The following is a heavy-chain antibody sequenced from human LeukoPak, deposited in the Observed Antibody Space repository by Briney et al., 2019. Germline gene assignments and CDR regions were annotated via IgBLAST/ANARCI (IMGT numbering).Heavy chain of an antibody. V-gene: IGHV3-30*18. CDR1: GFTFTTYG. CDR2: ISYDGGYK. Sequence: PGGSLRLSCAASGFTFTTYGMHWVRQAPGKGLEWVALISYDGGYKYYADSVKGRFTISRDNSKNTLYLQMNSLRAEDTAAYYCAKDDAPLKSYSSSSLGYWGQGTLVTVSS. CDR3: AKDDAPLKSYSSSSLGY. D-gene: IGHD6-6*01. J-gene: IGHJ4*02.